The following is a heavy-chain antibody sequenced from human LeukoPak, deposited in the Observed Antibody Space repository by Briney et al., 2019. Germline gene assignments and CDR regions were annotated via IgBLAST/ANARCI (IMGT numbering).Heavy chain of an antibody. V-gene: IGHV1-18*04. CDR1: GYTFTRNG. CDR3: AREGWGTYSSGPYYFDY. CDR2: INGYNGNT. Sequence: ASVKVSCKASGYTFTRNGISWVRQAPGQGLEWMGWINGYNGNTKYAQKLQGRVTITTDTSTTTAYMELRSLRSDDTAIYYDAREGWGTYSSGPYYFDYWGQGTLITVSS. D-gene: IGHD6-19*01. J-gene: IGHJ4*02.